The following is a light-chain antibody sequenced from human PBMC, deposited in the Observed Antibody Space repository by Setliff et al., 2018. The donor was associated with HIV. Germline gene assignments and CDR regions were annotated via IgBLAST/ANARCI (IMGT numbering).Light chain of an antibody. CDR3: SSYTTTSTLRV. CDR2: DVS. CDR1: PSDVGCFTL. V-gene: IGLV2-14*01. Sequence: QSALSQPASVSGSPGQSITISCTGTPSDVGCFTLVSWYQKYPDRVPKLIIYDVSKRPSRVSDRFSGSKSANTASLTISGLQADDEADYYCSSYTTTSTLRVFGAGTKVTVL. J-gene: IGLJ1*01.